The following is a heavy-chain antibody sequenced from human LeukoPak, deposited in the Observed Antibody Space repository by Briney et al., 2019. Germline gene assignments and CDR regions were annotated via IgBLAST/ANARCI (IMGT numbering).Heavy chain of an antibody. D-gene: IGHD1-26*01. V-gene: IGHV1-46*02. CDR3: ARGRIVGANWFDP. Sequence: ASVKVSCKASGYTFNNHYMYWVRQAPGQGLEWMGVINPSGGSTSYAQKFQGRVTMTRDTSTSTVYMELSSLRSEDTAVYYCARGRIVGANWFDPWGQGTLVTVSS. CDR1: GYTFNNHY. J-gene: IGHJ5*02. CDR2: INPSGGST.